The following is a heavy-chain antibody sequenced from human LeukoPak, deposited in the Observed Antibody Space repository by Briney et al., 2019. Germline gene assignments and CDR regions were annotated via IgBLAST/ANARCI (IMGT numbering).Heavy chain of an antibody. D-gene: IGHD6-13*01. CDR2: INPNSGDT. V-gene: IGHV1-2*02. J-gene: IGHJ4*02. CDR1: GYTFTDYS. Sequence: GASVKVSCKASGYTFTDYSMHWVRQAPGQGLEWMGWINPNSGDTDYAQKFQGRVTMTRDTSISTAYLEVSRLTSDDTAVYFCARDAIEAAGAGAWGQGTLVTVSS. CDR3: ARDAIEAAGAGA.